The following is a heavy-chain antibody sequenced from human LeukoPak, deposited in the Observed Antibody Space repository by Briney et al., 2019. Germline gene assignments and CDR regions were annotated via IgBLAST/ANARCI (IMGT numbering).Heavy chain of an antibody. CDR2: IYYSGST. D-gene: IGHD2-15*01. V-gene: IGHV4-30-4*01. CDR3: ARSLVRARIDY. CDR1: GGSISSGDYY. Sequence: PSETLSLTCTVSGGSISSGDYYWSWIRQPPGKGLEWIGYIYYSGSTYYNPSLKSRVTISVDTSKNQFSLKLSSVTAADTAVYYCARSLVRARIDYWGQGTLVTVSS. J-gene: IGHJ4*02.